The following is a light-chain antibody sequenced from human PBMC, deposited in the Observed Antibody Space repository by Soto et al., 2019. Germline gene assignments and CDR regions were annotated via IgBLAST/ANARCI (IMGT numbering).Light chain of an antibody. J-gene: IGKJ1*01. Sequence: DIHMTQSPATLSASVGDRVTITSRASQSISSWLAWYQQKPGKAPKLLIYDVSSLQSGVPSRFSGSGSGTEFTLTISSLQPDDFATYYCQQYNSYSWTFGQGTKVDIK. CDR2: DVS. V-gene: IGKV1-5*01. CDR1: QSISSW. CDR3: QQYNSYSWT.